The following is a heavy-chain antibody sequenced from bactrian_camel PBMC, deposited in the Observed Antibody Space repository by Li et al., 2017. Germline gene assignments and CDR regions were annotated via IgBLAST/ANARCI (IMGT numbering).Heavy chain of an antibody. Sequence: LVESGGGSVQAGGSLRLSCAGSGYTYSTYCMGWFRQAPGKEREGVAAIYTGGGYTYYADSVKGRFTISQDKAKNTMYLQMNSLKPEDTAMYYCAARVGGCGPSWYRRADFVYWGQGTQVTVS. CDR3: AARVGGCGPSWYRRADFVY. CDR1: GYTYSTYC. D-gene: IGHD6*01. J-gene: IGHJ6*01. V-gene: IGHV3S1*01. CDR2: IYTGGGYT.